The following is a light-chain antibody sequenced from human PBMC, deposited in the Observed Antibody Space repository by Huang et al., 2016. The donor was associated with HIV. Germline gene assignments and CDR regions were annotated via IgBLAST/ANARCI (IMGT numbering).Light chain of an antibody. CDR3: QHYDNWPPNT. V-gene: IGKV3-15*01. Sequence: EIVMTQSPATLSVSPGERATLSCRASQSVSSNLAWYQQKPGQAPRHIIYGASRRAPCIPARFSGSGSGTEFTLSISSLQPEDSAVYYCQHYDNWPPNTFGQGTKLEIK. CDR2: GAS. CDR1: QSVSSN. J-gene: IGKJ2*01.